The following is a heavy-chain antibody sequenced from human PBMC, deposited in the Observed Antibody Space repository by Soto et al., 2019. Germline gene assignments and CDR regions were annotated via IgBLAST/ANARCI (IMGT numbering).Heavy chain of an antibody. CDR3: ARDSYSSYPRYYYSGMDV. D-gene: IGHD6-6*01. V-gene: IGHV4-31*03. CDR2: IYNSGST. Sequence: QVQLQESGPGLVKPSQTLSLTCTVPGGSISSGDYYWSWIRQHPGKGLEWIGHIYNSGSTYYNPSLNSRVTISVDTSKKQFSLKLNSVTAADTAVYYCARDSYSSYPRYYYSGMDVWGQGTTVTVSS. CDR1: GGSISSGDYY. J-gene: IGHJ6*02.